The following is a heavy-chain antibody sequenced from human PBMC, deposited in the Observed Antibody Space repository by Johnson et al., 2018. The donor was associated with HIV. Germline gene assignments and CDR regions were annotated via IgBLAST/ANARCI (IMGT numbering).Heavy chain of an antibody. CDR1: GFTFSSFG. D-gene: IGHD5-18*01. V-gene: IGHV3-30*18. CDR2: ISDDGSNK. CDR3: AKERGYSYGRGAFDI. J-gene: IGHJ3*02. Sequence: QVQLVESGGGVVQPGRSLRLSCAASGFTFSSFGMHWVRQDPGKGLEWMTIISDDGSNKYYGDSVKGRFTISRDYSKNTLYLQMNSLRAEDTAVYYCAKERGYSYGRGAFDIWGQGTMVTVSS.